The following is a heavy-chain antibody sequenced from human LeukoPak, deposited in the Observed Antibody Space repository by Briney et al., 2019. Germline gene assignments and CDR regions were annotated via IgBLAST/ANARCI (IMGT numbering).Heavy chain of an antibody. CDR3: ARDQIVVVGMDV. Sequence: ASVKVSCKASGYTFTGYYIHWMRQAPGQGLEWMGWINPNSGGTNYAQKFQGRVTMTRDTSISTAYMELSRLRSDDTAVYYCARDQIVVVGMDVWGQGTTVTVSS. V-gene: IGHV1-2*02. CDR1: GYTFTGYY. CDR2: INPNSGGT. D-gene: IGHD2-15*01. J-gene: IGHJ6*02.